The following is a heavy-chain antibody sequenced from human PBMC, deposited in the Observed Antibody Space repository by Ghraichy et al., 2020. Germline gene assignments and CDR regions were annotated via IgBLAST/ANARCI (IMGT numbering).Heavy chain of an antibody. CDR3: ARGWGTMDYYMDV. D-gene: IGHD4/OR15-4a*01. Sequence: TLSLTCTVSGDSINRDSYYWNWVRQPAGERPEWIGRIYVSGSTDSNPSLSRRIIMSLDTSENQFSLELTSVTAADTAIYFCARGWGTMDYYMDVWGRGTTVTVSS. CDR1: GDSINRDSYY. J-gene: IGHJ6*03. V-gene: IGHV4-61*02. CDR2: IYVSGST.